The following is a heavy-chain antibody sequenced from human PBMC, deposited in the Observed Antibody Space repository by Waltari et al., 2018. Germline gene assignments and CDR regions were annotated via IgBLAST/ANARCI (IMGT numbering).Heavy chain of an antibody. J-gene: IGHJ4*02. CDR2: IYPRDSDT. CDR3: ARLTSVQPQYFDY. D-gene: IGHD4-17*01. V-gene: IGHV5-51*03. CDR1: GYRFNMYW. Sequence: EVQLAQSGAEVKKPGESLKISCQGSGYRFNMYWIGWVRQMPGKGLEWMGSIYPRDSDTRYSPSFQGQVTISADKSISTAYLQWSSLKASDTAMYYCARLTSVQPQYFDYWGQGTPVTVSS.